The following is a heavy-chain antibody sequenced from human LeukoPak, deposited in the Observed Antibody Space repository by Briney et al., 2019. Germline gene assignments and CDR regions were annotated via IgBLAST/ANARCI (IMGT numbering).Heavy chain of an antibody. CDR3: ARDVRHTIFGVVIMGYFDY. Sequence: ASVKVSCKASGGTFSSYAISWVRQAPGQGLEWMGGIIPIFGTANYAQKFQGRVTITADESTSTAYMELSSLRSEDTAVYYCARDVRHTIFGVVIMGYFDYWGQGTLVTVSS. V-gene: IGHV1-69*01. CDR2: IIPIFGTA. D-gene: IGHD3-3*01. CDR1: GGTFSSYA. J-gene: IGHJ4*02.